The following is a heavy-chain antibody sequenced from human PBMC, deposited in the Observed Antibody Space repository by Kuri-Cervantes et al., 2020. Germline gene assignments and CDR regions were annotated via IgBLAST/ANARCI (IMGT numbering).Heavy chain of an antibody. CDR2: IYYSGST. V-gene: IGHV4-61*01. CDR3: ARATLITQGWWRSYGYHGMDV. J-gene: IGHJ6*02. CDR1: GGFVSSGSYY. Sequence: SETLSLTCTVSGGFVSSGSYYWSWIRQPPGKGLEWIGYIYYSGSTNYNPSLKSRVTISVDTSKNQFSLKLSSVTAADTAVYYCARATLITQGWWRSYGYHGMDVWGQGTTVTVSS. D-gene: IGHD5-18*01.